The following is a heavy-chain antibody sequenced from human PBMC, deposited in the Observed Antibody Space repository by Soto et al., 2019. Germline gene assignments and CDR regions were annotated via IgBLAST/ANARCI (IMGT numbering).Heavy chain of an antibody. J-gene: IGHJ6*02. CDR1: GFTFSSYA. CDR3: ARETPRWGEWLLSPYYYYYGMDV. CDR2: ISYDGSNK. V-gene: IGHV3-30-3*01. D-gene: IGHD3-3*01. Sequence: GGSLRLSCAASGFTFSSYAMHWVRQAPGKGLEWVAVISYDGSNKYYADSVKGRFTISRDNSKNTLYLQMNSLRAEDTAVYYCARETPRWGEWLLSPYYYYYGMDVWGQGTTVTVS.